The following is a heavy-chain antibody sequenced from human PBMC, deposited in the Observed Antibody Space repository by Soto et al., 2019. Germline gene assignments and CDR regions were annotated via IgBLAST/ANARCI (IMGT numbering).Heavy chain of an antibody. J-gene: IGHJ4*02. V-gene: IGHV4-30-4*08. D-gene: IGHD5-18*01. Sequence: QVQLQESGPGLVKPSQTLSLTCTVSGGSVSSGDYYWGWIRQPPGKGLEWIGYIYNSGSTYYNPSLKSRVSISVDTSKNQFSLKLSSVTAADTAVYYCAREGYSYGYRDFDYWGQGTLVTVSS. CDR2: IYNSGST. CDR1: GGSVSSGDYY. CDR3: AREGYSYGYRDFDY.